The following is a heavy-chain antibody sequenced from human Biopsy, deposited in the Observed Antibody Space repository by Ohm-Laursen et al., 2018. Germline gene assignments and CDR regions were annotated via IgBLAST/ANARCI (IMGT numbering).Heavy chain of an antibody. CDR1: GCSIRSDY. J-gene: IGHJ6*02. CDR2: IYYSGST. Sequence: SVTLSFTCTVSGCSIRSDYWSWIRQTPGKGLEWIGYIYYSGSTNYNPSLKSRVTISVDTSKNQFSLRLNSVTAADTAVYYCARATNSTGWPYYYFYGMDVWGQGTTVTVSS. V-gene: IGHV4-59*07. CDR3: ARATNSTGWPYYYFYGMDV. D-gene: IGHD2/OR15-2a*01.